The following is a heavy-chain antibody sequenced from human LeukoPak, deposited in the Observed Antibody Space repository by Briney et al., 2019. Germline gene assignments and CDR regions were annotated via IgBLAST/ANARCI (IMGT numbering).Heavy chain of an antibody. CDR3: ARGPAVPDDFYYSYMDV. J-gene: IGHJ6*03. CDR2: ISGSGGST. V-gene: IGHV3-23*01. Sequence: PGGSLRLSCAASGFTFSSYAMSWVRQAPGKGLEWVSAISGSGGSTYYADSVKGRFTISRDNSKNTLYLQMNSLRAEDTSVYYCARGPAVPDDFYYSYMDVWGKGTTVTVSS. D-gene: IGHD1-14*01. CDR1: GFTFSSYA.